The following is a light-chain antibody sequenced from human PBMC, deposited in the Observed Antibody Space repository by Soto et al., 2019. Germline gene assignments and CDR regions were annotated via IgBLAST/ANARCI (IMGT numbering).Light chain of an antibody. CDR1: QSVSSYY. CDR2: AAS. CDR3: QQCGSSPWT. J-gene: IGKJ1*01. Sequence: EIVLTQSPGTLSLSPGERATLSCRASQSVSSYYLAWYQQKPGQAPRLLIYAASSRATGIPDRFSGGRSGTDFTLTISRLEPEDFAVYYCQQCGSSPWTFGQGTKVEIK. V-gene: IGKV3-20*01.